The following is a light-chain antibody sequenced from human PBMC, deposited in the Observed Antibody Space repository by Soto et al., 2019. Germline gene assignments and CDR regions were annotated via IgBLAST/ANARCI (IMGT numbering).Light chain of an antibody. CDR3: SSYTNINTRACV. V-gene: IGLV2-11*01. Sequence: QSVLTQPRSVSGSPGQSVTISCTGTSSDVGAYNYVSWYQQHPGKAPKLMTYDVSKRPSGVPDRFSGSKSGNTASLTISGLQAEDEAEYYCSSYTNINTRACVFGTGTKVTVL. CDR2: DVS. CDR1: SSDVGAYNY. J-gene: IGLJ1*01.